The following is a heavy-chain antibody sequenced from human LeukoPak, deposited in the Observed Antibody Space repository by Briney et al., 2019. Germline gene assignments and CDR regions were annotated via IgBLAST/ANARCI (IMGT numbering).Heavy chain of an antibody. J-gene: IGHJ4*02. Sequence: GGSLRLSCAASGFTFSSYAMSWVRQAPGKGLEWVSAISGSGGSTYYADSVKGRFTISRDNSKNTLYLRMNSLRAEDTAVYYCAPYSYRGIDYWGQGTLVTVSS. D-gene: IGHD5-18*01. CDR1: GFTFSSYA. CDR3: APYSYRGIDY. CDR2: ISGSGGST. V-gene: IGHV3-23*01.